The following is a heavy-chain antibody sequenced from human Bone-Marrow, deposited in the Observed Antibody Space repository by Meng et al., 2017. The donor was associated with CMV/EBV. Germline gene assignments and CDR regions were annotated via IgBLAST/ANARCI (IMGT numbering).Heavy chain of an antibody. CDR2: VSFDASNI. CDR3: VRDRVATRPRLMDF. V-gene: IGHV3-30*04. D-gene: IGHD6-6*01. J-gene: IGHJ6*02. Sequence: GESLKISCAASGFTFSSYAMHWVRQAPGKGLEWLAVVSFDASNIYYAGSVKGRFTISRDNSKNMLYLQMNSLTTEDTAVYSCVRDRVATRPRLMDFWGRGTTVTVSS. CDR1: GFTFSSYA.